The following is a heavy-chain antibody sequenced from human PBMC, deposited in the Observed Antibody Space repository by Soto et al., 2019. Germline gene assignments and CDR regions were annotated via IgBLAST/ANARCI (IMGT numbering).Heavy chain of an antibody. Sequence: PSQTLSLTCAISGDSVSSNSAAWNWIRQSPSRGLEWLGRTYYRSKWYNDYAVSVKSRITINPDTSKNQFSLQLNSVTPEDTAVYYCARVEAEDGNYYYYGMDVWGQGTRVTVSS. CDR1: GDSVSSNSAA. V-gene: IGHV6-1*01. J-gene: IGHJ6*02. CDR3: ARVEAEDGNYYYYGMDV. D-gene: IGHD1-26*01. CDR2: TYYRSKWYN.